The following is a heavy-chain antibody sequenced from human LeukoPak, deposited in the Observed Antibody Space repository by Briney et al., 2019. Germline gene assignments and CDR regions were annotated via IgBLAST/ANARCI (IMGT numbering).Heavy chain of an antibody. CDR2: IKQDGSEK. J-gene: IGHJ4*02. Sequence: PGGSLRLSCAASGFSFSSYWMSWVRQAPGKGLEWVANIKQDGSEKYYVDSVKGRFTISRDNAKNSLYLQMNSLRAEDTAVYYCARGYCSSTSCYRYFDYWGRGTLVTVSS. CDR1: GFSFSSYW. CDR3: ARGYCSSTSCYRYFDY. V-gene: IGHV3-7*01. D-gene: IGHD2-2*02.